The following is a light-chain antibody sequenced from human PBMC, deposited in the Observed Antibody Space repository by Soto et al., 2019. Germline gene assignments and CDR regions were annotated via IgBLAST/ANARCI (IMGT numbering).Light chain of an antibody. CDR2: GST. J-gene: IGLJ1*01. CDR1: SSDIGAGSE. CDR3: QSYDNSLSAYV. V-gene: IGLV1-40*01. Sequence: QSVLTQPPSLSGAPRQRVTISCTGSSSDIGAGSEVHWYQQLPGTAPKLLIFGSTNRPSGVPDRFSGSKSATSASLAITGLQAEDEADYYCQSYDNSLSAYVFGTGTQLTVL.